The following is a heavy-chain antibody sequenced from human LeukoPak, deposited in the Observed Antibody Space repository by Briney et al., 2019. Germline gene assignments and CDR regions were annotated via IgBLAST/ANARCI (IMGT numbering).Heavy chain of an antibody. Sequence: ASVKVSCKASGYTFTSYYMHWVRQAPGQGLEWMGIINPSGGSTNYAQKFQGRVTMTRDTSTSTVYMELSSLRSEDTAVYYCARDGRHRYYYDSSGFYGSWFDPWGQGTLVTVSS. J-gene: IGHJ5*02. D-gene: IGHD3-22*01. CDR1: GYTFTSYY. CDR3: ARDGRHRYYYDSSGFYGSWFDP. CDR2: INPSGGST. V-gene: IGHV1-46*01.